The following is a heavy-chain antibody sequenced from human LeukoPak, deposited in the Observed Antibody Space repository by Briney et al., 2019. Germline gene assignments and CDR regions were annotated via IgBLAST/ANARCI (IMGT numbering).Heavy chain of an antibody. CDR2: INLSGGST. CDR1: GYTFTGYY. Sequence: ASVKVSCKASGYTFTGYYMHWVRQAPGQGLEWMGIINLSGGSTSYAQKLQGRVTMTTDTSTSTAYMELRSLRSDDTAVYYCARDHGTRHERGGGYDFWSGYPYSNWFDPWGQGTLVTVSS. J-gene: IGHJ5*02. D-gene: IGHD3-3*01. V-gene: IGHV1-46*01. CDR3: ARDHGTRHERGGGYDFWSGYPYSNWFDP.